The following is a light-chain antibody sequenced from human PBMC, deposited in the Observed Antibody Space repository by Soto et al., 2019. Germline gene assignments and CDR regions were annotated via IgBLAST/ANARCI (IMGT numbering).Light chain of an antibody. Sequence: DFQMTQSPSTLSASVGDRGTITCRASQNIRSRLAWFQQXPGKAPKLLIYDASSFESGVPQRFSGSGSGTEFTLTISSLQTDDFSTDYCQQYQSYWIFGPGTKVDIK. CDR1: QNIRSR. CDR3: QQYQSYWI. J-gene: IGKJ3*01. CDR2: DAS. V-gene: IGKV1-5*01.